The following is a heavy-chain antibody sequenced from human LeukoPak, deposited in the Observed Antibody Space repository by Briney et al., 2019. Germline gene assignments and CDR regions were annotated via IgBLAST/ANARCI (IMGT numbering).Heavy chain of an antibody. CDR3: ARGTLNIPGEHGAFDY. V-gene: IGHV3-11*04. Sequence: KTGGSLRLSCGASGFIFSDYYMSWIRQAPGKGLEWVSYIGSSGSPIYYADSVKGRFTISRDNAKNSLYLQMNSLRAEDTAVYYCARGTLNIPGEHGAFDYWGQGTLVTVSS. J-gene: IGHJ4*02. CDR1: GFIFSDYY. CDR2: IGSSGSPI. D-gene: IGHD1-14*01.